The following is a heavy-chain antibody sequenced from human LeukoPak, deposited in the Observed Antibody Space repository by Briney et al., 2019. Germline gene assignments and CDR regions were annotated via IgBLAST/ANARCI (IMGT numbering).Heavy chain of an antibody. V-gene: IGHV4-34*09. CDR3: ARIAARSIDY. CDR1: GGSFSGYY. CDR2: INHSGST. J-gene: IGHJ4*02. Sequence: SETLSLTCAVYGGSFSGYYWSWIRQLPGKGLEWIGEINHSGSTNYNPSLKSRVTISVDTSKNQFSLKLSSVTAADTAVYYCARIAARSIDYWGQGTLVTVSS. D-gene: IGHD6-6*01.